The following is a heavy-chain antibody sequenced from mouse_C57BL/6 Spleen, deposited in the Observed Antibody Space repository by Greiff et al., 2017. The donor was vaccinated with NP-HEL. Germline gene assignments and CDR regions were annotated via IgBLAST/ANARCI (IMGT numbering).Heavy chain of an antibody. J-gene: IGHJ1*03. CDR3: ARKSYSNYEGYFDV. D-gene: IGHD2-5*01. CDR2: IDPSDSET. V-gene: IGHV1-52*01. Sequence: QVQLQQPGAELVRPGSSVKLSCKASGYTFTSYWMHWVKQRPIQGLEWIGNIDPSDSETHYNQKFKDKATLTVDKSSSTAYMQLSSLTSEDSAFYYCARKSYSNYEGYFDVWGTGTTVTVSS. CDR1: GYTFTSYW.